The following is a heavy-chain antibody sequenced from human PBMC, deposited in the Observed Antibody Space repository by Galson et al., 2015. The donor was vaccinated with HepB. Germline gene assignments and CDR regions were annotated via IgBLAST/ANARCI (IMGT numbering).Heavy chain of an antibody. CDR2: VHYSGNT. J-gene: IGHJ4*02. CDR3: AREVIDISGFDYFDT. CDR1: GDSISGLS. V-gene: IGHV4-59*01. Sequence: ETLSLTCPVSGDSISGLSWSWIRQPPGKGLEWIGNVHYSGNTNYNPSLKSRVTISVDTSKKHFSLRLSSVTAADTAVYYCAREVIDISGFDYFDTWGQGTLVTVSS. D-gene: IGHD6-19*01.